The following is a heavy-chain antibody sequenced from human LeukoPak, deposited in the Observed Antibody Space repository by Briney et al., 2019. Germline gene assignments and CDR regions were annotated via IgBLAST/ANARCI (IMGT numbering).Heavy chain of an antibody. CDR1: GFTFSSYA. CDR2: IIGSGDST. Sequence: GGSLRLSCSASGFTFSSYAMSWVRQAPGKGLEWVSTIIGSGDSTYYADSVKGRFTISRDNSKNTLYLQMNSLTAEDTALYYCAKDRLTISSFDMWGQGTKVTASS. V-gene: IGHV3-23*01. D-gene: IGHD3-9*01. J-gene: IGHJ3*02. CDR3: AKDRLTISSFDM.